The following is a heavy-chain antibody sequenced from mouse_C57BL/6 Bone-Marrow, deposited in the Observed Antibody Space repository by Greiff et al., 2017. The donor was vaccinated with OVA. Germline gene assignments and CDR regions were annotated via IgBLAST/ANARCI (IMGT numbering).Heavy chain of an antibody. V-gene: IGHV1-64*01. J-gene: IGHJ3*01. CDR1: GYTFTSYW. CDR3: DSSGYL. CDR2: IHPNSGST. Sequence: QVQLQQPGAELVKPGASVKLSCKASGYTFTSYWMHWVKQRPGQGLEWIGMIHPNSGSTNYNEKVKSKATLTVDKSSSTAYMQLSSLTSEDSAVYYCDSSGYLWGQGTLVTVSA. D-gene: IGHD3-2*02.